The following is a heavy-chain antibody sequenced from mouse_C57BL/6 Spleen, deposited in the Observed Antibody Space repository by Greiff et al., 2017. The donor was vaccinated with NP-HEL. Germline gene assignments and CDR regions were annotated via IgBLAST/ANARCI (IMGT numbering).Heavy chain of an antibody. CDR1: GFSLTSYG. CDR3: AGCYGYDDYYAMDY. D-gene: IGHD2-2*01. Sequence: QVHVKQSGPGLVQPSQSLSITCTVSGFSLTSYGVHWVRQSPGKGLEWLGVIWSGGSTDYNAAFISRLSISKDNSKSQVFFKMNSLQADDTAIYYCAGCYGYDDYYAMDYWGQGTSVTVSS. V-gene: IGHV2-2*01. J-gene: IGHJ4*01. CDR2: IWSGGST.